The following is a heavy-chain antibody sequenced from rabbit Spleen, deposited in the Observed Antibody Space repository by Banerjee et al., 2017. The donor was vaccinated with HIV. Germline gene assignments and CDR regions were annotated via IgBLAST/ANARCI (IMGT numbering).Heavy chain of an antibody. CDR2: IDSGSGSA. D-gene: IGHD5-1*01. J-gene: IGHJ4*01. V-gene: IGHV1S43*01. CDR1: GFSYSSNYY. Sequence: QSLEESGGDLVKPGASLTLTCKASGFSYSSNYYMCWVRQAPGKGLEWIGCIDSGSGSAWYASWAKGRFTISRSTSLNTVDLKMTSLTAADTATYFCARDLVAVIGWNFNLWGPGTLVTVS. CDR3: ARDLVAVIGWNFNL.